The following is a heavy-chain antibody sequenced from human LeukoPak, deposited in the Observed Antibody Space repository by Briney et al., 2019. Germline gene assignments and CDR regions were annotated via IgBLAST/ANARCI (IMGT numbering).Heavy chain of an antibody. V-gene: IGHV3-74*01. D-gene: IGHD5-24*01. Sequence: GGSLRLSCAASGFTFSSYWMHWVRQAPGKGLVWVSRINSDGSSTSYADSVKGRFTISRDNAKNTLYLQMNSLRAEDTAVYYCAKASKMDTILPPFDYWGQGTLVTVSS. CDR2: INSDGSST. CDR3: AKASKMDTILPPFDY. J-gene: IGHJ4*02. CDR1: GFTFSSYW.